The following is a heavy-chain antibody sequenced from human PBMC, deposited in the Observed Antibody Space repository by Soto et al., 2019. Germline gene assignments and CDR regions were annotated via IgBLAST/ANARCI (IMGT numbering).Heavy chain of an antibody. D-gene: IGHD1-26*01. CDR2: ITYDGANG. V-gene: IGHV3-30*09. Sequence: QIQLVESGGGVVQPGGSLRLSCLASGFIFRSYAMHWVRQAPGKGLEWVAVITYDGANGYYADSVRGRFAISRDNSKSTLFLQMNSLRPEDTAVYYCARASSGSYPNFDYWGQGTLVTVSS. J-gene: IGHJ4*02. CDR1: GFIFRSYA. CDR3: ARASSGSYPNFDY.